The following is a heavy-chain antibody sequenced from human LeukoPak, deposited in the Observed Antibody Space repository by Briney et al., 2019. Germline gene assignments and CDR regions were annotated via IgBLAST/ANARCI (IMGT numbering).Heavy chain of an antibody. Sequence: GGSLRLSCAASGFTFSSYAMHWVRQAPGEGLEWVAVISYDGSNKYYADSVKGRFTISRDDSKNTLYLQMNSLRAEDTAVYYCARGVSSIAAFDYWGQGTLVTVSS. J-gene: IGHJ4*02. CDR2: ISYDGSNK. CDR1: GFTFSSYA. V-gene: IGHV3-30-3*01. D-gene: IGHD6-6*01. CDR3: ARGVSSIAAFDY.